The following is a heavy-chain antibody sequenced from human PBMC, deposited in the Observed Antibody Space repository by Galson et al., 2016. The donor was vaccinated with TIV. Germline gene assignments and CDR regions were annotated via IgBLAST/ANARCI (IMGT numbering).Heavy chain of an antibody. CDR2: IGRGANFR. CDR3: ARDGGNAWEYDC. CDR1: GFAVSSYE. V-gene: IGHV3-48*03. D-gene: IGHD1-26*01. J-gene: IGHJ4*02. Sequence: SLRLSCAASGFAVSSYEMNWVRQAPGKGLEWLSYIGRGANFRDYSDSVKGRFTVSEDNAKNSLYLQMSSLRAEDTGVYYSARDGGNAWEYDCWGQGTLVTVSP.